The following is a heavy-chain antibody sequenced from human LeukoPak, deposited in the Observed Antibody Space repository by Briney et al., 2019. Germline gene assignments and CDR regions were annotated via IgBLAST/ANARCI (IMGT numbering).Heavy chain of an antibody. J-gene: IGHJ5*02. Sequence: GESLKISCKGSGYSFSTYWIGWVRQVPGKGLEWMGIIYPGDSDTRYSPSFQGQVTISADKSISTAYLQWSSLKASDTAMYYCARSELGTTDWFDPWGQGTLVTVSS. CDR3: ARSELGTTDWFDP. CDR1: GYSFSTYW. CDR2: IYPGDSDT. V-gene: IGHV5-51*01. D-gene: IGHD1-7*01.